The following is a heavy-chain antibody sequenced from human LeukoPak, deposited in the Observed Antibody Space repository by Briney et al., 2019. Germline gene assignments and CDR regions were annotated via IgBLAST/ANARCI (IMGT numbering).Heavy chain of an antibody. V-gene: IGHV3-21*01. CDR3: ARDDLRGYSSSWYGIFDY. J-gene: IGHJ4*02. Sequence: GGSLRLSCAASGFTFSGYSMNWVRQAPGKGLEWVSSISSSSSSIYYAASVKGRFTISRDNAKNSLYLQMDSLRAEDTAVYYCARDDLRGYSSSWYGIFDYWGQGTLVTVSS. CDR2: ISSSSSSI. CDR1: GFTFSGYS. D-gene: IGHD6-13*01.